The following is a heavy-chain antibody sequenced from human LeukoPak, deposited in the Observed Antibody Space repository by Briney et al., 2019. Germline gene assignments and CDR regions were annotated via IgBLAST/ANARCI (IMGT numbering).Heavy chain of an antibody. CDR3: ASNHIYSHPPVPRYYYYMDV. Sequence: GGSLRLSCAASGFTFSSYSMNWVRQAPGKGLEWVSYISSSSTIYYADSVKGRFTISRDNAKNSLYLQMNSLRAEDTAVYYCASNHIYSHPPVPRYYYYMDVWGKGTTVTVSS. J-gene: IGHJ6*03. V-gene: IGHV3-48*01. CDR1: GFTFSSYS. CDR2: ISSSSTI. D-gene: IGHD4-11*01.